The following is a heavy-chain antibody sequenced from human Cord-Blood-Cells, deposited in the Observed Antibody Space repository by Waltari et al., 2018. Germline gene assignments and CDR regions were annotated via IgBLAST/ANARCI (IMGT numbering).Heavy chain of an antibody. J-gene: IGHJ6*03. V-gene: IGHV4-4*07. CDR2: IYTSGST. D-gene: IGHD3-10*01. Sequence: QVQLQESGPGLVKPSETLSLTCTVSGGSISSYYWSWIRQPAGKGLEWIGRIYTSGSTNYNPSLKSRVTMSVDTSKNQFSLKLGSVTAADTAVYYCARVVYYGSGSFRSYYYYMDVWGKGTTVTVSS. CDR3: ARVVYYGSGSFRSYYYYMDV. CDR1: GGSISSYY.